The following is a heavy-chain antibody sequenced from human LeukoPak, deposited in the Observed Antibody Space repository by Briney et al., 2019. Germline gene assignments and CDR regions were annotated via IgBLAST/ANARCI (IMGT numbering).Heavy chain of an antibody. D-gene: IGHD5-24*01. V-gene: IGHV3-74*01. CDR2: INSDGSST. CDR3: ARVPQWLDAFDI. J-gene: IGHJ3*02. Sequence: GGSLRLSCAASGFTFSSYWMHWVRQAPGKGLAWVSRINSDGSSTSYADSVKGRFTISRDNAKNTLYLQMNSLRAEDTAVYYCARVPQWLDAFDIWGQGTMVTVSS. CDR1: GFTFSSYW.